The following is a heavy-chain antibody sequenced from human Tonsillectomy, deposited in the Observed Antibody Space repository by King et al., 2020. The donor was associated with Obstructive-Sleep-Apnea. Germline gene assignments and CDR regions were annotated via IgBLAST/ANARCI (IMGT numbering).Heavy chain of an antibody. V-gene: IGHV6-1*01. J-gene: IGHJ6*02. CDR2: TYYRSKWYN. D-gene: IGHD3-3*01. CDR3: ARAGDWAIFGVVTNRWASKHYYYYGMDV. Sequence: VQLQQSGPGLVKPSQTLSLTCAISGDSVSSNSAAWNWIRQSPSRGLEWLGRTYYRSKWYNDYAVSVKSRITINPDTSKNQFSLQLNSVTPEDTAVYYCARAGDWAIFGVVTNRWASKHYYYYGMDVWGQGTTVTVSS. CDR1: GDSVSSNSAA.